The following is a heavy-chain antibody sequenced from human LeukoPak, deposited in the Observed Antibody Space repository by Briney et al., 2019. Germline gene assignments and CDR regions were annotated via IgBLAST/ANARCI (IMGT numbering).Heavy chain of an antibody. CDR3: ASSVEMATIEEDY. D-gene: IGHD5-24*01. J-gene: IGHJ4*02. V-gene: IGHV3-48*01. CDR1: GFTFSSYS. CDR2: ISSSSSTI. Sequence: GGSLRLSCAASGFTFSSYSMNWVRQAPGKGLEWVSYISSSSSTIYYADSVKGRFTISRDNAKDSLYLQMNSLRAEDTAVYYCASSVEMATIEEDYWGQGTPVTVSS.